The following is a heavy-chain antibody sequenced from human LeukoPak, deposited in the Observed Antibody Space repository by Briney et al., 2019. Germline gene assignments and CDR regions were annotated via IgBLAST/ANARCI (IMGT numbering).Heavy chain of an antibody. D-gene: IGHD3-10*01. CDR1: GYSISSGYY. Sequence: SETLSLTCTVSGYSISSGYYWGWIRQPPGKGLEWIGSIYHSGRTFYNPSLKSRVTISVDTSKNQFSLKLTSVTAADTAVYYCARASLWFGEPYFDYWGQGTLVTVSS. J-gene: IGHJ4*02. CDR3: ARASLWFGEPYFDY. CDR2: IYHSGRT. V-gene: IGHV4-38-2*02.